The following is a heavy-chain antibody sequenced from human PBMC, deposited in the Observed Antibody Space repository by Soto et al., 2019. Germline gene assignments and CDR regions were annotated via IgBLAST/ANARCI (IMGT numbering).Heavy chain of an antibody. CDR1: GGSINSGGYY. CDR2: ISYSGTT. CDR3: ARQFCGGDCLPPLN. J-gene: IGHJ4*02. V-gene: IGHV4-31*03. Sequence: QVQLQESGPGLVKPSETLSLTCTLSGGSINSGGYYWTWIRQHPGKGLESIGYISYSGTTSYNPSLKSRLTISIDNHDQSSLKLSSVTAADTATYYCARQFCGGDCLPPLNLGQGTLVTVSS. D-gene: IGHD2-21*02.